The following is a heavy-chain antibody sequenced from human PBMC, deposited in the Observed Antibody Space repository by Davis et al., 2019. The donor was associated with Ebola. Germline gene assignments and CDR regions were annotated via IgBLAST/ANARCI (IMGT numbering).Heavy chain of an antibody. Sequence: SETLSPTCTVPGGSISSYYWSWIRQPPGKGLEWIGYIYYSGSTNYNPSLKSRVTISVDTSKNQFSLKLSSVTAADTAVYYCARVVGATGGDAFDIWGQGTMVTVSS. CDR1: GGSISSYY. CDR3: ARVVGATGGDAFDI. V-gene: IGHV4-59*01. D-gene: IGHD1-26*01. CDR2: IYYSGST. J-gene: IGHJ3*02.